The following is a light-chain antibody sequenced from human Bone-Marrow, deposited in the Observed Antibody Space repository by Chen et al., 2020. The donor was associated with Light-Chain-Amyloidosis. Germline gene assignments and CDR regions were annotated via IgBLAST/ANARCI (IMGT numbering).Light chain of an antibody. V-gene: IGLV3-25*03. J-gene: IGLJ2*01. Sequence: SYELTQPPSVSVSPGQTARITCSGDDLPTKYAYWYQQKPGQAPVLVIHRDTERPAGFSERFSGASPGTTATLTSSGVQAEDEADYHCQSADSSGTYEVIFGGGTKLTVL. CDR2: RDT. CDR1: DLPTKY. CDR3: QSADSSGTYEVI.